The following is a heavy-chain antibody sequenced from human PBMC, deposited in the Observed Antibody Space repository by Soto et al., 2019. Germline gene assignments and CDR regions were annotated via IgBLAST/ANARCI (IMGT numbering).Heavy chain of an antibody. V-gene: IGHV3-30-3*01. Sequence: QPGGSLRLSCAASGFTFSSYAMHWVSQAPGKGLEWVAVISYDGSNKYYADSVKGRFTISRDNSKNTLYLQMNSLRAEDTAVYYCARGPESPLHRWLQFSPLMGHGMDVWGQGTTVTVSS. CDR2: ISYDGSNK. J-gene: IGHJ6*02. D-gene: IGHD5-12*01. CDR3: ARGPESPLHRWLQFSPLMGHGMDV. CDR1: GFTFSSYA.